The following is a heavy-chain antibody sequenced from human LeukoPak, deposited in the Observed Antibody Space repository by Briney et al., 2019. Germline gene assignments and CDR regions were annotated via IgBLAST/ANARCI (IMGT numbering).Heavy chain of an antibody. D-gene: IGHD3-10*01. J-gene: IGHJ5*02. Sequence: SETLSLTCTVSGDSISSSGYHWGWIRQPPGKGLEWIASVFYSSTYYNPSLKSRVTISVDTSKNQFSLRLSSVTAADTAVYYCARRNYYGSGSYYPWGQGTLVTVSS. CDR1: GDSISSSGYH. CDR3: ARRNYYGSGSYYP. CDR2: VFYSST. V-gene: IGHV4-39*01.